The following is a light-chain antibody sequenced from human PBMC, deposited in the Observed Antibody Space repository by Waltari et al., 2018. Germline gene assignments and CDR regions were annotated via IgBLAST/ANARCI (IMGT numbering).Light chain of an antibody. V-gene: IGLV2-14*03. CDR3: SSYSISSNYYV. Sequence: QSALTQPASVSGSPGQSITTSCTGTTSDIRYYKYVSWYQQHPGKAPKLIIYDVSHRPSGVSDRFSGSKSGNTASLTISGLRAEDEADYHCSSYSISSNYYVFGTGTTVTVL. CDR2: DVS. CDR1: TSDIRYYKY. J-gene: IGLJ1*01.